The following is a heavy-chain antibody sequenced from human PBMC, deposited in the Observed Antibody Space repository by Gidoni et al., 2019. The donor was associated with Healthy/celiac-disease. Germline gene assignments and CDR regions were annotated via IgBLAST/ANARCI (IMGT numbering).Heavy chain of an antibody. J-gene: IGHJ4*02. CDR2: INPSGGST. V-gene: IGHV1-46*03. CDR1: GYTFTSYY. Sequence: QVQLVQSGAEVKKPGASVTVSCKASGYTFTSYYMHWVRQAPGQGLEWMGIINPSGGSTSYAQKFQGRVTMARDTSTSTVYMELSSLRSEDTAVYYCARGSKWLARAADSVFDYWGQGTLVTVSS. CDR3: ARGSKWLARAADSVFDY. D-gene: IGHD6-19*01.